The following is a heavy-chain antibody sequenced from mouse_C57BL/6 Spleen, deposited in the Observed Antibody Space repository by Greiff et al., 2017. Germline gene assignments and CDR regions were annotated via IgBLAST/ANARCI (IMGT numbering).Heavy chain of an antibody. CDR3: ARDSPYYFDY. V-gene: IGHV1-82*01. J-gene: IGHJ2*01. D-gene: IGHD3-2*01. CDR2: IYPGDGDT. CDR1: GYAFSSSW. Sequence: QVQLKQSGPELVKPGASVKISCKASGYAFSSSWMNWVKQRPGKGLEWIGRIYPGDGDTNYNGKFKGKATLTADKSSSTAYMQLSSLTSEDSAVYFCARDSPYYFDYWGQGTTLTVSS.